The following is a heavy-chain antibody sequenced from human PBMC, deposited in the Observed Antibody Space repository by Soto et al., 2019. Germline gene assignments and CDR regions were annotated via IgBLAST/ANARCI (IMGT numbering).Heavy chain of an antibody. V-gene: IGHV3-9*01. CDR3: AKASGLNPYYYYGMDV. J-gene: IGHJ6*02. Sequence: PGWSLRLSCSASVFIFDDYAMHWVRQAPGKGLERVSGMSWSRESVGYADSVKGRFTISRDSAKNSLYLQMNSLRAEDTALYYCAKASGLNPYYYYGMDVWGQGTTVTVSS. D-gene: IGHD3-10*01. CDR2: MSWSRESV. CDR1: VFIFDDYA.